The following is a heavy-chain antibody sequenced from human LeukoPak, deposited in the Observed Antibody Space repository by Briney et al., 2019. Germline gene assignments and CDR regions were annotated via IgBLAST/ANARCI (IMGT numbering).Heavy chain of an antibody. CDR1: GFTFSSYA. V-gene: IGHV3-30-3*01. CDR3: ARGDWNDVSDSFDI. CDR2: ISFHGSNK. Sequence: GRSLRLSCAASGFTFSSYASYAMQWVRQAPGKGLEWVAGISFHGSNKYYADAVKGRFTISRDNSKNTLYLQMNSLRGEDTAVYYCARGDWNDVSDSFDIWGRGTMVTVSS. J-gene: IGHJ3*02. D-gene: IGHD1-1*01.